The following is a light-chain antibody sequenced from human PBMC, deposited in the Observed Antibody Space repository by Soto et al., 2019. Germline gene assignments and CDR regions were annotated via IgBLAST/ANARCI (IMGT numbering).Light chain of an antibody. Sequence: QSALTQPASVSGSPGQSITISCTGTSSDVGGYYYVSWYQQHPDKAPKLMIYEVSNRPSGVSNRFSGSKSGNTASLTISGLQAEDEADYYCSSYVGSFRGLFGGGTKLTVL. V-gene: IGLV2-14*01. CDR3: SSYVGSFRGL. CDR1: SSDVGGYYY. CDR2: EVS. J-gene: IGLJ2*01.